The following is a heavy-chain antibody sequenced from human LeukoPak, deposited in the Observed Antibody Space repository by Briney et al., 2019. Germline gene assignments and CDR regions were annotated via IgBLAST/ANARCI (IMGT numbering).Heavy chain of an antibody. Sequence: ASVTVSCKASGYTFTSYDINWVRQAPGQGLEWMGMIYPRDGSTGYAQKFQGRVTVTRDTSTSTVHMELSGLRSEDTAVYYCARDQEAFDYWGQGTLVTVSS. CDR3: ARDQEAFDY. J-gene: IGHJ4*02. CDR1: GYTFTSYD. V-gene: IGHV1-46*01. CDR2: IYPRDGST.